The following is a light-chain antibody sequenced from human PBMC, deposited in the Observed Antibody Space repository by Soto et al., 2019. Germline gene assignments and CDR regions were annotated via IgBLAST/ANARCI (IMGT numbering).Light chain of an antibody. CDR1: SSDVGGYNY. Sequence: QSALTQPRSVSGSPGQSVTISCTGTSSDVGGYNYVCWYQQHPGKAPKLMIYDVSKRPSGVPDRFSGSKSGNTASLTISGLQDEDEADYYCCSYAGSYSDVFGTGTKLTVL. J-gene: IGLJ1*01. V-gene: IGLV2-11*01. CDR2: DVS. CDR3: CSYAGSYSDV.